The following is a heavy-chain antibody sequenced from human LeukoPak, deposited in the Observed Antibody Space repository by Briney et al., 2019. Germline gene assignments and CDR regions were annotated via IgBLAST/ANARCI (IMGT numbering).Heavy chain of an antibody. CDR3: ARRSTIFGVVTVAAGMDV. V-gene: IGHV4-39*01. CDR2: IYYSGST. J-gene: IGHJ6*02. Sequence: PSETLSLTCTVSGGSISSSSYYWGWIRQPPGKGLEWIGPIYYSGSTYYNPSLKSRVTISVDTSKNQCSLKLSSVTAAETAVYYCARRSTIFGVVTVAAGMDVWGQGTTVTVSS. D-gene: IGHD3-3*01. CDR1: GGSISSSSYY.